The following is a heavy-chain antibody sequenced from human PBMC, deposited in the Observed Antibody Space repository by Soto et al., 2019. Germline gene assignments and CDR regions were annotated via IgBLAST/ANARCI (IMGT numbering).Heavy chain of an antibody. J-gene: IGHJ4*02. D-gene: IGHD1-20*01. CDR2: INHSGST. Sequence: QVQLQQWGAGLLKPSETLSLTCAVYGGSFSGYYWSWIRQPPGKGLEWIGEINHSGSTNYNPSLKSRVTISVDTSKNQFSLKLSSVTAADTAVYYCARGGDRVHSYNWNQNRGVNFDYWGQGTLVTVSS. CDR3: ARGGDRVHSYNWNQNRGVNFDY. CDR1: GGSFSGYY. V-gene: IGHV4-34*01.